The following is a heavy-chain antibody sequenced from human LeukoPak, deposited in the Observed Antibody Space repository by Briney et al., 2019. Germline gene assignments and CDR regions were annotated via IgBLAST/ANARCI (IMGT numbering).Heavy chain of an antibody. V-gene: IGHV1-69*13. CDR1: GGTFSSYA. D-gene: IGHD6-19*01. J-gene: IGHJ4*02. CDR2: IIPIFGTA. Sequence: SVTVSCKASGGTFSSYAISWVRQAPGQGLEWMGGIIPIFGTANYAQKFQGRVTITADESTSTAYMELSSLRSEDTAVYYCARRGRAVAGSFDYWGQGTLVTVSS. CDR3: ARRGRAVAGSFDY.